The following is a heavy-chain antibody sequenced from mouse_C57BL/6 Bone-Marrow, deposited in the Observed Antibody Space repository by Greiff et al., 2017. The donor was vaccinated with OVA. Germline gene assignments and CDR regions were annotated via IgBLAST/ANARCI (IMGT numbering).Heavy chain of an antibody. D-gene: IGHD1-1*01. V-gene: IGHV14-3*01. J-gene: IGHJ3*01. Sequence: VQLKESVAELVRPGASVKLSCTASGFNIKNTYMHWVKQRPEQGLEWIGRIDPANGNTKYAPKFQGKATITADTSSNTAYLQLSSLTSEDTDIDYCARITTVVARGFAYWGQGTLVTVSA. CDR2: IDPANGNT. CDR3: ARITTVVARGFAY. CDR1: GFNIKNTY.